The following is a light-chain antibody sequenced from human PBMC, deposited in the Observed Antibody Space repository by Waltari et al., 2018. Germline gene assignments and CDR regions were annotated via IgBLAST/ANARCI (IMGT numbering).Light chain of an antibody. Sequence: IVLTQSPGTLSLSPGGRATLPCRAIQNIGNYLAWYQQKPGQAPRLLSYGASSRAAGIPDRFSVSGSGADFSLTISRLEPEDFAVYYCQHHVRLPATFGQGTKV. CDR1: QNIGNY. CDR2: GAS. J-gene: IGKJ1*01. V-gene: IGKV3-20*01. CDR3: QHHVRLPAT.